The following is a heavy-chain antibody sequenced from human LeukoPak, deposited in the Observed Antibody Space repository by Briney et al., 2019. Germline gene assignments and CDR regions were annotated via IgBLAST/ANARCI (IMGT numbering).Heavy chain of an antibody. CDR2: IYTSGST. V-gene: IGHV4-4*07. Sequence: SETLSLTCTVSGGSISSYYWSWIRQPAGKGREWMGRIYTSGSTNYNPSLKSRVTISVDTSKKRFSRMLSSATAADTAVYYCARSASSSWFIDAFDIWGQGTMVTVSS. CDR3: ARSASSSWFIDAFDI. D-gene: IGHD6-13*01. CDR1: GGSISSYY. J-gene: IGHJ3*02.